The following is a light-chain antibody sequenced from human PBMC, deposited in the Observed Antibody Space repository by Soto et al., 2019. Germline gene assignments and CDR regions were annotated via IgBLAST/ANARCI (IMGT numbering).Light chain of an antibody. CDR2: DAS. CDR1: QSISSW. Sequence: DIQMTQSPSTLSASVGDRVTITCRASQSISSWLAWYQQKPGKAPKLLIYDASSLESGVPSGFSGSGSGTEFTLTISSLQPDDFATYYCQQYNSYPLTFGPGTKVDIK. J-gene: IGKJ3*01. V-gene: IGKV1-5*01. CDR3: QQYNSYPLT.